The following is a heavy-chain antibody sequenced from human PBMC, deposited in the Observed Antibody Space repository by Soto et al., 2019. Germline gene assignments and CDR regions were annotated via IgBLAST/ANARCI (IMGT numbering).Heavy chain of an antibody. J-gene: IGHJ3*02. V-gene: IGHV4-59*08. CDR2: IYYSGST. Sequence: SETLSLTCTVSGGSISSYYWSWIRQPPGKGLEWIGYIYYSGSTNYNPSLKSRVTISVDTSKNQFSLKLSSVTAADTAVYYCARWGWSEVYSGYLSGAFDISGQGTMVTVSS. CDR1: GGSISSYY. CDR3: ARWGWSEVYSGYLSGAFDI. D-gene: IGHD5-12*01.